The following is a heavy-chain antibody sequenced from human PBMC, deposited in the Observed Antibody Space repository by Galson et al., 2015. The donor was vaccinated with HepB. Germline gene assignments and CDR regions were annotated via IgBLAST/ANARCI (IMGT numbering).Heavy chain of an antibody. D-gene: IGHD6-19*01. V-gene: IGHV4-39*01. CDR1: GGSISSSSYY. J-gene: IGHJ3*02. Sequence: SETLSLTCTVSGGSISSSSYYWGWIRQPPGKGLEWIGSIYYSGSTYYNPSLKSRVTISVDTSKNQFSLKLSSVTAADTAVYYCARRIAVAGKDAFDIWGQGTMVTVSS. CDR3: ARRIAVAGKDAFDI. CDR2: IYYSGST.